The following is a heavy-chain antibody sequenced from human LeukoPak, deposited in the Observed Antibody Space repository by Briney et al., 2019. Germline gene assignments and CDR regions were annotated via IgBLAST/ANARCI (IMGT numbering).Heavy chain of an antibody. CDR3: ARPNITSYYDSRGYDAFDV. Sequence: GGSLKISCQGSGSRFNAYWIAWVRQMPGKGLDWMGIIYPVDSDTRYSPSCEGPVTNSADKCVRTAYLQWSSLKPSDTAMYYCARPNITSYYDSRGYDAFDVWGKGTMVTVSS. D-gene: IGHD3-22*01. CDR1: GSRFNAYW. J-gene: IGHJ3*01. V-gene: IGHV5-51*01. CDR2: IYPVDSDT.